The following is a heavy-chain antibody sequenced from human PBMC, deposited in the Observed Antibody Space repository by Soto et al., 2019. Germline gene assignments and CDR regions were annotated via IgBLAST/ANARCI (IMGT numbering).Heavy chain of an antibody. CDR2: SKNKADSYTT. CDR1: GFTFSDHY. CDR3: TVWGSGNDFGAA. V-gene: IGHV3-72*01. D-gene: IGHD3-10*01. Sequence: EVQLVESGGGLVQPGGSLRLSCAASGFTFSDHYMDWVRQAPGKGLEWVGRSKNKADSYTTEYAASVEGRFTISRDGSKNSRILQMNSLKTEDTTVYYCTVWGSGNDFGAAWGQGILVTVSS. J-gene: IGHJ4*02.